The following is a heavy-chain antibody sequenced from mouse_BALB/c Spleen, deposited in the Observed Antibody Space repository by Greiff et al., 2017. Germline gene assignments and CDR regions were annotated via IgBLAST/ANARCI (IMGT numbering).Heavy chain of an antibody. D-gene: IGHD1-2*01. J-gene: IGHJ2*01. CDR1: GFTFSSYG. Sequence: EVKLMESGGDLVKPGGSLKLSCAASGFTFSSYGMSWVRQTPDKRLEWVATISSGGSYTYYPDSVKGRFTISRDNAKNTLYLQMSSLKSEDTAMYYCARRTTATYYFDYWGQGTTLTVSS. V-gene: IGHV5-6*02. CDR3: ARRTTATYYFDY. CDR2: ISSGGSYT.